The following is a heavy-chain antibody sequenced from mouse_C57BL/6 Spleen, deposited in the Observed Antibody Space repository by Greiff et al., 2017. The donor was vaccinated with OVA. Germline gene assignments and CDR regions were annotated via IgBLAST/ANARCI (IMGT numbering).Heavy chain of an antibody. CDR1: GYSITSDY. J-gene: IGHJ4*01. D-gene: IGHD2-3*01. V-gene: IGHV3-8*01. CDR3: ARGYDGYYVAMDY. Sequence: EVKLEESGPGLAKPSQTLSLTCSVTGYSITSDYWNWIRKFPGNKLEYMGYISYSGSTYYNPSLKSRISITRDTSKNQYYLQLNSVTTEDTATYYCARGYDGYYVAMDYWGQGTSVTVSS. CDR2: ISYSGST.